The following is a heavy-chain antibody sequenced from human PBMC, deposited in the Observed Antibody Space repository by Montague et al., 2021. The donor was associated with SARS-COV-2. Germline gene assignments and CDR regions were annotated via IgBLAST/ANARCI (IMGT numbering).Heavy chain of an antibody. CDR3: ASSYYYGSGTYVYNYHMDV. V-gene: IGHV4-39*01. D-gene: IGHD3-10*01. CDR2: ISYSGRT. Sequence: SETLSLTCTVSGGSVSSSPYYWGWIRQPPGRGLEWVGSISYSGRTYFSPSLKSRLTISVDSSENQFSLRLSSVTAADTAVYYCASSYYYGSGTYVYNYHMDVWGKGTTVTVSS. CDR1: GGSVSSSPYY. J-gene: IGHJ6*03.